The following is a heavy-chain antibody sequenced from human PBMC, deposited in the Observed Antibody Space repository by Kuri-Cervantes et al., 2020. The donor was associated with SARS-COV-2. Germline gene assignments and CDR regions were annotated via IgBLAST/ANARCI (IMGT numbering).Heavy chain of an antibody. V-gene: IGHV3-30*02. Sequence: GESLKISCAASGFTFSSYGMHWVRQAPGKGLEWVAFIRYDGSNKYYADSVKGRFTISRDNAKNSLYLQTNSLRAEDTAVYYCARDWDYYDSSGYYNYFDYWGQGTLVTVSS. CDR3: ARDWDYYDSSGYYNYFDY. CDR2: IRYDGSNK. J-gene: IGHJ4*02. CDR1: GFTFSSYG. D-gene: IGHD3-22*01.